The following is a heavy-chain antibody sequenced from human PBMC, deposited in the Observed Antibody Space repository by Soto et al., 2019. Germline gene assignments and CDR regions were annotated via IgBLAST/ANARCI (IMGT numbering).Heavy chain of an antibody. CDR3: ARDPYYYDSSGPGWFDP. CDR1: GYTFTSYG. Sequence: QVQLVQSGAEVKKPGASVKVSCKASGYTFTSYGISWVRQAPGQGLEWMGWISACNGNTNYAQKLQGRVTMTTDTSTSTAYMELRSLRSDDTAVYYCARDPYYYDSSGPGWFDPWGQGTLVTVSS. D-gene: IGHD3-22*01. CDR2: ISACNGNT. V-gene: IGHV1-18*01. J-gene: IGHJ5*02.